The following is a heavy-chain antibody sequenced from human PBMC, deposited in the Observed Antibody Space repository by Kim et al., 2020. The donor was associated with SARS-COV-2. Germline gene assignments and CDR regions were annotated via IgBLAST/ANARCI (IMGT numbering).Heavy chain of an antibody. CDR2: IIPIFGTA. CDR3: ARGGGIAVVTHASFCNY. CDR1: GGTFSSYA. D-gene: IGHD6-19*01. Sequence: SVKVSCKASGGTFSSYAISWVRQAPGQGLEWMGGIIPIFGTANYAQKFQGRVTITADESTSTAYMELSSLRSEDTAVYYCARGGGIAVVTHASFCNYWGQGTLVTVSS. V-gene: IGHV1-69*13. J-gene: IGHJ4*02.